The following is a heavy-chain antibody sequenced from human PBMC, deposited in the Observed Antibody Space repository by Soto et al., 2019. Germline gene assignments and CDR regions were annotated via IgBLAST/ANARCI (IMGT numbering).Heavy chain of an antibody. J-gene: IGHJ4*02. CDR3: ARLPTVTTYVXDY. CDR2: IYPGDSDT. D-gene: IGHD4-17*01. V-gene: IGHV5-51*01. CDR1: GDSFTSYW. Sequence: PGESLKISCKGSGDSFTSYWIGWVRQMPGKGLEWMGIIYPGDSDTRYSPSFQGQVTLSGDKSISTAYLQWSSLKASDTAIYYCARLPTVTTYVXDYWGQGTLVTVSS.